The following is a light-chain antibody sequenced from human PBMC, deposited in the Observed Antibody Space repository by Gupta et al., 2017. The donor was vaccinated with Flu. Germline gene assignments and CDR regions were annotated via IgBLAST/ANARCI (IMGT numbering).Light chain of an antibody. V-gene: IGKV4-1*01. CDR3: QQYYSPPLT. CDR2: WAT. Sequence: DIVMTQYPDSLAVSLVERATINCKSSQSVSLSSNNRHYLAWYPQKPRQTPKLLIYWATARASGVPDRYSGSGSGTDFTLTISSLQAEDVAVYYCQQYYSPPLTFGQGTKVEIK. CDR1: QSVSLSSNNRHY. J-gene: IGKJ1*01.